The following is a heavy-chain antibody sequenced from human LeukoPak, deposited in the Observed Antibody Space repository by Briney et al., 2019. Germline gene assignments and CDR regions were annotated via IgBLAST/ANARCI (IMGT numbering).Heavy chain of an antibody. V-gene: IGHV4-59*01. CDR2: IYYSGST. D-gene: IGHD6-19*01. CDR3: ARRQWLPEKGHWFDP. CDR1: GGSISSYY. Sequence: SETLSLTCTVSGGSISSYYWSWIRQPPGKGLEWIGYIYYSGSTNYNPSLKSRVTISVDTSKNQFSLKLSSVTAADTAVYYCARRQWLPEKGHWFDPWGQGTLVTVSS. J-gene: IGHJ5*02.